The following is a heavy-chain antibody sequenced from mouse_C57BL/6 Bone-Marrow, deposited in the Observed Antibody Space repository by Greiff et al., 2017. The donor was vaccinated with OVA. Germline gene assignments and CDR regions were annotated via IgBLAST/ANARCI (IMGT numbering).Heavy chain of an antibody. CDR3: ARGNFAGGFYAMEY. Sequence: VQLKESVAELVRPGASVKLSCTASGFNIKNTYMHWVKQRPEQGLEWIGRIDPANDNTKYAPKFQGKATMTADTSSNTAYLQLSSLSSEDTAVYCGARGNFAGGFYAMEYWGQGTSDTVSS. D-gene: IGHD1-1*02. CDR1: GFNIKNTY. J-gene: IGHJ4*01. CDR2: IDPANDNT. V-gene: IGHV14-3*01.